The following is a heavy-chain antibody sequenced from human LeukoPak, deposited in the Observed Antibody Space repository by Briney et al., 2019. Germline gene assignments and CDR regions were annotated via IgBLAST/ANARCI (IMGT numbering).Heavy chain of an antibody. V-gene: IGHV4-39*07. CDR1: GGSISSSSYY. D-gene: IGHD4-17*01. J-gene: IGHJ4*02. CDR3: ARDKNYGDYQYYFDY. Sequence: SETLSLTCTVFGGSISSSSYYWGWIRQPPGKGLEWIGSIYYSGSTYYNPSLKSRVTISVDTSKNQFSLKLSSVTAADTAVYYCARDKNYGDYQYYFDYWGQGTLVTVSS. CDR2: IYYSGST.